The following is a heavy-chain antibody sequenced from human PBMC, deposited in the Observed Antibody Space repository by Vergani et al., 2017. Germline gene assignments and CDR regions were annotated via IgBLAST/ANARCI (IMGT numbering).Heavy chain of an antibody. CDR1: GFTFNNYA. CDR3: TTWLKWELLPYYFDY. Sequence: EVQLLESGGGLVQPGGSLRLSCAASGFTFNNYAMSWVRQAPGKGLEWVSTISGSTGRTSYANSVKGRFIISRDNSKSTLYLQMNSLKTEDTAVYYCTTWLKWELLPYYFDYWGQGTLVTVSS. D-gene: IGHD1-26*01. CDR2: ISGSTGRT. V-gene: IGHV3-23*01. J-gene: IGHJ4*02.